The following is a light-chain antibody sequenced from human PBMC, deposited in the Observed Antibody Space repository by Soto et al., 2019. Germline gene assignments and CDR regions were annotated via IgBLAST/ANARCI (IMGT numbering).Light chain of an antibody. CDR2: DAS. V-gene: IGKV1-33*01. Sequence: IQMTQSPSSLSASVGNRVTITCQASQDIATYLNWYQQKPGKAPNLLIYDASNLETGVPSRFSGGGSGTHFTFTISNLQPEDIAAYYCQQYDNPPPTWTFGQGTKVDIK. CDR3: QQYDNPPPTWT. J-gene: IGKJ1*01. CDR1: QDIATY.